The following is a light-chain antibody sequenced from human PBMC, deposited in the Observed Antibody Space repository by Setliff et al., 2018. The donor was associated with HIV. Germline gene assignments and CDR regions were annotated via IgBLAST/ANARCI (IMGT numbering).Light chain of an antibody. V-gene: IGLV2-14*03. CDR3: SSYTSNTAI. CDR2: DVS. J-gene: IGLJ2*01. CDR1: SSDVGGYNY. Sequence: QSVLAQPASVSGSPGQSIAISCTGTSSDVGGYNYVPWYQQHPGKAPKLMIYDVSNRPSGVSDRFSGSKSGNTASLTISGLQAEDEADYYCSSYTSNTAIFGGGTKVTVL.